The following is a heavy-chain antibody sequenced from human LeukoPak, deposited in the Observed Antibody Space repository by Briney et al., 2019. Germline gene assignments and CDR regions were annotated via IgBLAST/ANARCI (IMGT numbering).Heavy chain of an antibody. CDR1: GFTFSSYI. Sequence: PGGSLRLSCAASGFTFSSYIMNWVRQAPGKGLEWVSSISSSSSYIYYADSVKGRFTISRDNAKNSLYLQMNSLRAEDTAVYYCARDLGIAAAGGYWGQGTLVTVSS. CDR3: ARDLGIAAAGGY. J-gene: IGHJ4*02. V-gene: IGHV3-21*01. CDR2: ISSSSSYI. D-gene: IGHD6-13*01.